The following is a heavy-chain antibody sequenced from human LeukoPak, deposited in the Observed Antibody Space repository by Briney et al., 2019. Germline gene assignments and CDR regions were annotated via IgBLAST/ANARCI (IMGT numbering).Heavy chain of an antibody. CDR1: GFTFSSYA. Sequence: GGSLRLSCAASGFTFSSYAMSWVRQAPGKGLEWVSAISGSGGSTYYADSVKGRFTISRDNSKNTLYLQMNSLRAKDTAVYYCAKSARGYSYGSPTINYFDYWGQGTLLTVSS. D-gene: IGHD5-18*01. CDR2: ISGSGGST. CDR3: AKSARGYSYGSPTINYFDY. V-gene: IGHV3-23*01. J-gene: IGHJ4*02.